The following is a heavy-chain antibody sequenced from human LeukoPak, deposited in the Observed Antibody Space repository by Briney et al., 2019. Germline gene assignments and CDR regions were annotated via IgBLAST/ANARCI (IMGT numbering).Heavy chain of an antibody. Sequence: GRSLRLSCAASGFTFSSHGMHWVRQAPGKGLERVAVIWYDGSNKYYADSVKGRFTISRDNSKNTLYLQMNSLRAEDTAVYYCARSAGIVVVTPSDHWGQGALVTVSS. CDR2: IWYDGSNK. CDR1: GFTFSSHG. D-gene: IGHD3-22*01. CDR3: ARSAGIVVVTPSDH. V-gene: IGHV3-33*01. J-gene: IGHJ4*02.